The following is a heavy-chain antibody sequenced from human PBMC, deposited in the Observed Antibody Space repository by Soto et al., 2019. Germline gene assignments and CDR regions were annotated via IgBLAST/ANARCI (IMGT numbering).Heavy chain of an antibody. J-gene: IGHJ4*02. CDR2: ISTSGGRP. CDR1: GITFSNYA. D-gene: IGHD3-16*02. V-gene: IGHV3-23*01. CDR3: AKDPDRYDYVWGTYRYIDH. Sequence: PGGSLRLSCTASGITFSNYAMSWVRQAPRKWLEWVSSISTSGGRPYYADSVKGRFTISRDTSKTTLYLQMNRLKFEDTAVYYSAKDPDRYDYVWGTYRYIDHWGQGTLVTVSS.